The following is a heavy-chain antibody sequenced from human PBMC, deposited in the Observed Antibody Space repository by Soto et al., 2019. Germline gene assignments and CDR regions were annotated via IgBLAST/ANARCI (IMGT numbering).Heavy chain of an antibody. CDR2: IYPIGST. Sequence: KSSETLSLTCTVSGGSIGTGDYSWNWIRQPPGKGPEWVGYIYPIGSTHYNPSLKSRLNISMDTSKNQLSLRLSSVTAADTAVYYCARDDGCSSYSCYLDVWGQGTTVTVSS. D-gene: IGHD2-2*01. CDR3: ARDDGCSSYSCYLDV. J-gene: IGHJ6*02. V-gene: IGHV4-30-4*01. CDR1: GGSIGTGDYS.